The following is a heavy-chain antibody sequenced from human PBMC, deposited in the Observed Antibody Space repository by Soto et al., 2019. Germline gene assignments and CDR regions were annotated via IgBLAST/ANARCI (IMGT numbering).Heavy chain of an antibody. CDR1: GGSISSGDYY. V-gene: IGHV4-30-4*01. CDR2: IYNSGST. Sequence: QVQLQESGPGLVKPSQTLSLTCTVSGGSISSGDYYWTWIRQPPGKGLEWIGSIYNSGSTYYNPSLKSRLTISMDTSKNQFSLKLSSVTAADTAVYYCARDKGYSYGPFDYWGQGTLVTVSS. J-gene: IGHJ4*02. CDR3: ARDKGYSYGPFDY. D-gene: IGHD5-18*01.